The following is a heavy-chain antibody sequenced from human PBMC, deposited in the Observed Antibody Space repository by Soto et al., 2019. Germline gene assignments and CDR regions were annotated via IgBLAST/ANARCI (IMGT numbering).Heavy chain of an antibody. Sequence: QVQLVQSGAEVKKPGASVKVSCKASGYTFTSYGISWVRQAPGQGLEWMGWISAYNGNTNYAQKLQGRVTMTTDTSTSTAYMELRSLRSDDTAVYYCARFKYRPPYYYYYGMDVWGQGTKVTVSS. CDR3: ARFKYRPPYYYYYGMDV. J-gene: IGHJ6*02. CDR2: ISAYNGNT. V-gene: IGHV1-18*01. D-gene: IGHD2-2*02. CDR1: GYTFTSYG.